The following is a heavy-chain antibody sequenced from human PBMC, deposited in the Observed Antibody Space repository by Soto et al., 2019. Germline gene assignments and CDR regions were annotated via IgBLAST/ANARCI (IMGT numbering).Heavy chain of an antibody. Sequence: SETLSLTCTVSGGSISGYYWSWIRQPPGKGLEWIGHIYYSGSTNYNPSLKSRVTILVDTSKNQFSLKLYSVTAADTAVYYCARVFRRMDVWGQGTTVTVSS. CDR3: ARVFRRMDV. CDR2: IYYSGST. V-gene: IGHV4-59*01. CDR1: GGSISGYY. J-gene: IGHJ6*02.